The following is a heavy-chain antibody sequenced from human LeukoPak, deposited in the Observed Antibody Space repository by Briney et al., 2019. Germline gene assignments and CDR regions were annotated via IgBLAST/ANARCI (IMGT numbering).Heavy chain of an antibody. CDR1: GYSFTDYF. J-gene: IGHJ4*02. Sequence: ASVKVSCKSSGYSFTDYFLHWVRQAPGQGLEWMGCINLLTGGAHYAQKFQGWVSLTRDTSIDTAFMELSSLRSDATAIYYCARENSGIAATDIIDYWGQGTLVTVSS. D-gene: IGHD6-13*01. CDR2: INLLTGGA. V-gene: IGHV1-2*04. CDR3: ARENSGIAATDIIDY.